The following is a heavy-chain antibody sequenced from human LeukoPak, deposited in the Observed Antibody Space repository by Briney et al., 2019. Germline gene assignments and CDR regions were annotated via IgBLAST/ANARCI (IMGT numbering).Heavy chain of an antibody. CDR1: GFTFTSSA. V-gene: IGHV1-58*02. CDR3: AAARYCSGGSCEGQNDAFDT. D-gene: IGHD2-15*01. Sequence: SVKVSCKASGFTFTSSAMQWVRQARGQSLEWIGWIFVGSGNTNYAQKFQERVTITRDMSTSTAYMELSSLRSEDTAVYYCAAARYCSGGSCEGQNDAFDTWGQGTMVTVSS. J-gene: IGHJ3*02. CDR2: IFVGSGNT.